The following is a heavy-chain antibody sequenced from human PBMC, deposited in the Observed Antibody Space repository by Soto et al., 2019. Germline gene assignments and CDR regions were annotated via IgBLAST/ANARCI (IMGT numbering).Heavy chain of an antibody. Sequence: PGGSLRLSCAASGFTFSNAWMSWVRQAPGKGLEWVGRIKSKTDGGTTDYAAPVKGRFTISRDDSKNTLYLQMNSLKTEDTAVYYCTTVYDFWSGYYRPLWVDYWGQGTLVTVSS. CDR1: GFTFSNAW. CDR3: TTVYDFWSGYYRPLWVDY. D-gene: IGHD3-3*01. V-gene: IGHV3-15*01. J-gene: IGHJ4*02. CDR2: IKSKTDGGTT.